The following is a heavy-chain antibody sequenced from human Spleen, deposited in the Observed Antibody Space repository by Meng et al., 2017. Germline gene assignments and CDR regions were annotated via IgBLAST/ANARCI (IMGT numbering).Heavy chain of an antibody. CDR1: GYSITGSYN. J-gene: IGHJ4*02. CDR3: AKGTHGVSFNELDY. CDR2: IYQSGST. Sequence: GPLRPSCAVPGYSITGSYNWGWIRQSPGKGLEWIGSIYQSGSTYYNPSLKSRVTMSADTSKNQFSLKLTSVTAADTAVYYCAKGTHGVSFNELDYWGQETLVTVSS. V-gene: IGHV4-38-2*01. D-gene: IGHD1-26*01.